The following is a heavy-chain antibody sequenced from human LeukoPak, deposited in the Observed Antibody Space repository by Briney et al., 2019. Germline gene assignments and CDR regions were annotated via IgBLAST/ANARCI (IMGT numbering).Heavy chain of an antibody. V-gene: IGHV4-34*01. CDR2: INHSGST. J-gene: IGHJ4*02. CDR1: GGSFSGYY. CDR3: ASGGPGSYVSPGGY. Sequence: ETLSLTCAVYGGSFSGYYWSWIRQPPGKGLEWIGEINHSGSTNYNPSLKSRVTISVDTSKNQFSLKLSSVTAEDTVVYYCASGGPGSYVSPGGYWGQGTLVTVSS. D-gene: IGHD3-16*01.